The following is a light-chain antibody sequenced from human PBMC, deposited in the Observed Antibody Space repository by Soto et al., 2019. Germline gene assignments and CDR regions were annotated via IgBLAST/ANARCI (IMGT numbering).Light chain of an antibody. CDR3: GTWDSSLSAHNYV. V-gene: IGLV1-51*01. CDR1: SSNIGNNY. CDR2: DNN. J-gene: IGLJ1*01. Sequence: QSVLTQPPSVSAAPGQKVTISCSGSSSNIGNNYVSWYQQLPGTAPKLLLYDNNKRPSGIPDRFSGSKSGTPATRGITGPQTGEEAEYYCGTWDSSLSAHNYVFGTGTKLTVL.